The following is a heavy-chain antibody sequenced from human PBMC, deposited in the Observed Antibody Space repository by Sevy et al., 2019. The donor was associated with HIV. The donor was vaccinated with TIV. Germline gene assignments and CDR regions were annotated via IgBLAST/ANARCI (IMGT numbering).Heavy chain of an antibody. V-gene: IGHV3-48*01. D-gene: IGHD1-26*01. CDR2: IGSTGPTI. CDR3: ARHLYSASYYGFDY. Sequence: GGSLRLSCVASGFTFSRYSMNWVRQAPGKGLEWVSNIGSTGPTIYYADSVKGRFTISRDNSKNTLYLQRNGLRVEDTAVYYCARHLYSASYYGFDYWGQGTLVTVSS. J-gene: IGHJ4*02. CDR1: GFTFSRYS.